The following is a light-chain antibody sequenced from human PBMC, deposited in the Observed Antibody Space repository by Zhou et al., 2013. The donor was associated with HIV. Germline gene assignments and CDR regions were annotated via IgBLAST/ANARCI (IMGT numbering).Light chain of an antibody. CDR3: QQYDNSPLT. CDR2: GAS. V-gene: IGKV3-15*01. CDR1: QSVSSN. J-gene: IGKJ4*01. Sequence: EIVMTQSPATLSVSPGERATLSCRASQSVSSNLAWYQQKPGQAPRLLIYGASTRATGIPDRFSGSGSGTDFTLTISRLEPEDFAVYYCQQYDNSPLTFGGGTKVEI.